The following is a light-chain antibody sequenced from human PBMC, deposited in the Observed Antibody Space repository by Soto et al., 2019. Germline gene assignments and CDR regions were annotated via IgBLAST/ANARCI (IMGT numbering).Light chain of an antibody. CDR1: SSDVGGYNS. V-gene: IGLV2-14*01. J-gene: IGLJ1*01. CDR3: SSFTSSITYV. Sequence: QSALTPPASVSGSPGQSITISCTGTSSDVGGYNSVSWYRQDPGKAPKLIIYDVTYRPSGVSNRFSGSKSGNTASLTISGLQSEDEADYHCSSFTSSITYVFGTGTKVTVL. CDR2: DVT.